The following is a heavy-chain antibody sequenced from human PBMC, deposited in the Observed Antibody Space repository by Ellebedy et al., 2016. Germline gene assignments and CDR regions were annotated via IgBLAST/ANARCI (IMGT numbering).Heavy chain of an antibody. Sequence: LSLTCAASGFTFSNAWMNWVRQAPGKGLEWVGRIKSKTDGGTTDYAAPVKGRFTISRDDSKNTLYLQMNSLKTEDTAVYYCTTDTPDSSSWYHWGQGTLVTVSS. J-gene: IGHJ5*02. CDR3: TTDTPDSSSWYH. CDR1: GFTFSNAW. CDR2: IKSKTDGGTT. D-gene: IGHD6-13*01. V-gene: IGHV3-15*07.